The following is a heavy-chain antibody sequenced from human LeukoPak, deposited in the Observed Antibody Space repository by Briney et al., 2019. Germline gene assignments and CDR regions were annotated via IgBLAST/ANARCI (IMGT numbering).Heavy chain of an antibody. CDR3: AKDERSRGYCSSTSCDMGVFDY. D-gene: IGHD2-2*02. CDR1: GFTFSSYA. V-gene: IGHV3-23*01. J-gene: IGHJ4*02. Sequence: GGSLRLSCATSGFTFSSYAMSWVRQALGKGLEWVSAISGSGGSTYYADSVKGRFTISRDNSKNTLYLQMNSLRAEDTAVYYCAKDERSRGYCSSTSCDMGVFDYWGQGTLVTVSS. CDR2: ISGSGGST.